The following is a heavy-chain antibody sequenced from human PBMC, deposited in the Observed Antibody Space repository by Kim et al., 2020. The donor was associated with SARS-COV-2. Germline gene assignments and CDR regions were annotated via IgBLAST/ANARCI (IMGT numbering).Heavy chain of an antibody. CDR2: IWYDGSIK. CDR1: GFTFSSYG. V-gene: IGHV3-33*01. D-gene: IGHD6-19*01. CDR3: ARDRGSGWDDRNSYLDY. J-gene: IGHJ4*02. Sequence: GGSLRLSCAASGFTFSSYGMHWVRQAPGKGLEWVAVIWYDGSIKYYADSVKGRFTISRDNSKNTLYLQMNSLRAGDTAVYYCARDRGSGWDDRNSYLDYWGQGTLVTVSS.